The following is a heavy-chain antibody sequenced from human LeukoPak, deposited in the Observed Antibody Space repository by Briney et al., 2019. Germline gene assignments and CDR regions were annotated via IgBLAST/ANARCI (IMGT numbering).Heavy chain of an antibody. Sequence: GGSLRLSCAASGFTFSSYAMSWVRQAPGKGLEWVSAISGSGGSTYYADSVKGRFTISRDNSKNTLYLQMNSLRAEDTAVYYCAKDVCSSTSCLTDDYWGQGTLVTVSS. J-gene: IGHJ4*02. CDR3: AKDVCSSTSCLTDDY. D-gene: IGHD2-2*01. V-gene: IGHV3-23*01. CDR2: ISGSGGST. CDR1: GFTFSSYA.